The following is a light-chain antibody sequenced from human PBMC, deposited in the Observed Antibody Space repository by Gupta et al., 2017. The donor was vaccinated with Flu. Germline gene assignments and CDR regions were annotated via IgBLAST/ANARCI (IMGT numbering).Light chain of an antibody. V-gene: IGKV1-39*01. J-gene: IGKJ4*01. CDR3: QETNSSPPT. Sequence: DFQLTQSPSSLSASIGDTITITCRARQNLGKFVNWYQQKPGEAPKILIYSAFTLENGVPSRFRGSVSGTDFALTISGLQPEDFALYFFQETNSSPPTFGGGTRV. CDR2: SAF. CDR1: QNLGKF.